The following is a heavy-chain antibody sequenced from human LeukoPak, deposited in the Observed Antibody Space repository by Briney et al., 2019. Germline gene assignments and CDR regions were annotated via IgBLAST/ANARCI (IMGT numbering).Heavy chain of an antibody. D-gene: IGHD2-21*02. J-gene: IGHJ4*02. CDR1: GGSFSTYY. Sequence: SDTVSLTCAVYGGSFSTYYWSWIRQPPGKGLEWIGEVTQIGNTNYNPSLKSRVTISVDTSKNQFSLKLSSVTAADTAVYYCARGGFYCGGDCHVDYWGQ. V-gene: IGHV4-34*01. CDR3: ARGGFYCGGDCHVDY. CDR2: VTQIGNT.